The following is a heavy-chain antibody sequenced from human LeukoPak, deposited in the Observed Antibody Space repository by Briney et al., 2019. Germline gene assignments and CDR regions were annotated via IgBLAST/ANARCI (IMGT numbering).Heavy chain of an antibody. CDR1: GGSISSGGYY. CDR3: ARDRGYYGSGSSSWFDP. D-gene: IGHD3-10*01. CDR2: IYYSGST. V-gene: IGHV4-31*03. Sequence: SETLSLTCTVSGGSISSGGYYWSWIRQHPGKGLEWIGYIYYSGSTYYSPSLKSRVTISVDTSKNQFSLKLSSVTAADTAAYYCARDRGYYGSGSSSWFDPWGQGTLVTVSS. J-gene: IGHJ5*02.